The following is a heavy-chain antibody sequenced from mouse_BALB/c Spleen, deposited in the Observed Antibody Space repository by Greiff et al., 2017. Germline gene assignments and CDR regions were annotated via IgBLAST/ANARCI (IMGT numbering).Heavy chain of an antibody. J-gene: IGHJ2*01. CDR3: ARSFYYRFDD. Sequence: VQLQQSAAELARPGASVKMSCKASGYTFTSYTMHWVKQRPGQGLEWIGYINPSSGYTEYNQKFKDKTTLTADKSSSTAYMQLSSLTSEDSAVYYCARSFYYRFDDWGQGTTLTVSS. CDR2: INPSSGYT. CDR1: GYTFTSYT. V-gene: IGHV1-4*02. D-gene: IGHD2-14*01.